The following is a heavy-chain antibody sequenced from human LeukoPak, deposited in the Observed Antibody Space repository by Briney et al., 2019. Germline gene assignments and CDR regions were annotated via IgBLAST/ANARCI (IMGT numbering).Heavy chain of an antibody. Sequence: SETLSLTCTVSGASVSSGNYYWSWIRQPPGKGLEWIGYIYYSGSTNYDPSLKSRVTISVDTSKNQFSLKLSSVTAADTAVYYCARGGGSYYYYGMDVWGQGTTVTVSS. CDR2: IYYSGST. J-gene: IGHJ6*02. V-gene: IGHV4-61*01. D-gene: IGHD1-1*01. CDR1: GASVSSGNYY. CDR3: ARGGGSYYYYGMDV.